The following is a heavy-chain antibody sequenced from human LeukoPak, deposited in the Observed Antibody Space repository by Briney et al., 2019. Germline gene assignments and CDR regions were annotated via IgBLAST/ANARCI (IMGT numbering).Heavy chain of an antibody. CDR2: IYHSGST. D-gene: IGHD3-10*01. CDR1: GYSISSGYY. J-gene: IGHJ5*02. V-gene: IGHV4-38-2*02. CDR3: ARDRAYGSSFDP. Sequence: SETLSLTCTVSGYSISSGYYWGWIRQPPGKGLEWIGSIYHSGSTYYNPSLKSRVTISVDTSKNQFSLKLSSVTAADTAVYYCARDRAYGSSFDPWGQGTLVTVSS.